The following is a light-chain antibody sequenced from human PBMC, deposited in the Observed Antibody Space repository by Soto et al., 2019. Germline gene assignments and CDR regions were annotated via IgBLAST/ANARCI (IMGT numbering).Light chain of an antibody. CDR2: DVS. Sequence: QSALTQPASVSGSPGQSITISCTGTSSDVGAYNYVSWYQQHPGKVPKLMIYDVSDRPSGVSNRFSGSKSGNTASLTISGLQVEDEADYYCSSFKRSNSYFFGTGTKLTVL. V-gene: IGLV2-14*03. J-gene: IGLJ1*01. CDR1: SSDVGAYNY. CDR3: SSFKRSNSYF.